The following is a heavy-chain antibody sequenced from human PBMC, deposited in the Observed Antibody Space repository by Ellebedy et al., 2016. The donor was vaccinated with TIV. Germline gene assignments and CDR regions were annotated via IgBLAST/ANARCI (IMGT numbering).Heavy chain of an antibody. Sequence: GESLKISXAASGFPCSDFWMHWVRQAPGKGLEWVARIRNKANSYATHYAASVKGRFSISRDDSKKSLYLQMNSLKTEDTAVYFCARVALRTVADTRVGRYFDYWGQGTLVTVSS. CDR2: IRNKANSYAT. V-gene: IGHV3-72*01. CDR1: GFPCSDFW. D-gene: IGHD6-19*01. CDR3: ARVALRTVADTRVGRYFDY. J-gene: IGHJ4*02.